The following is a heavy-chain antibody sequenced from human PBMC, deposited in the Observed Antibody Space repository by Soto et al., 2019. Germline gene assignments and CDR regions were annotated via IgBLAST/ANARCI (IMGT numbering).Heavy chain of an antibody. CDR2: IDHSGCT. J-gene: IGHJ4*02. CDR3: AGGYSAVGAY. CDR1: VAPFSGHS. V-gene: IGHV4-34*02. D-gene: IGHD2-21*01. Sequence: QVRLQQWGAGLLKPSETLSLTSAFFVAPFSGHSWPWTRQPPEEGMEWIGEIDHSGCTNYNPSLKSRITISVDTSKNQLSLKLRSVTAADTAVFYCAGGYSAVGAYWGQGTLVTVSS.